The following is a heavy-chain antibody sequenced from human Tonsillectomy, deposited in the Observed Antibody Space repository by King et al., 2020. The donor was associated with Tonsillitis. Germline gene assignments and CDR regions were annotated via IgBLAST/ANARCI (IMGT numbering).Heavy chain of an antibody. CDR2: IYYSGST. J-gene: IGHJ5*02. Sequence: QLQESGPGLVKPSETLSLTCTVSGGSISSYYWSWIRQPPGKGLEWIGYIYYSGSTNYNPSLKSRVTISVDTSKNQFSLKLSSVTAADTAVYYCARIPYHNWFDPWGQGTLVTVSS. CDR1: GGSISSYY. CDR3: ARIPYHNWFDP. V-gene: IGHV4-59*01.